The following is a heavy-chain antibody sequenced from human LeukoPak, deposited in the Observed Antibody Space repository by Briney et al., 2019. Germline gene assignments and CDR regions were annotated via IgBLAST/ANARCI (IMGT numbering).Heavy chain of an antibody. V-gene: IGHV3-30*01. CDR1: GFTFSSYA. J-gene: IGHJ4*02. Sequence: GGSLRLSCAASGFTFSSYAMHWVRQAPGKGLEWVAVISYDGSNKYYADSVKGRFTISRDNSKNTLYLQMNSLRAEDTAVYYCATFEYSISSDYWGQGTLVTVSS. D-gene: IGHD6-6*01. CDR3: ATFEYSISSDY. CDR2: ISYDGSNK.